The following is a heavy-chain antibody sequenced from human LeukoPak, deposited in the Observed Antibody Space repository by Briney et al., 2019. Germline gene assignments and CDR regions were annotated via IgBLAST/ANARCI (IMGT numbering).Heavy chain of an antibody. Sequence: GGSLRLSCAASGFTFSAYGMTWVRQAPGKRLESVSAIGSSGDTYYAGSVKGRFTISRDNSKNTLSLQMHSLRADDTAVYYCAKLGTDSPEGYWGQGALVTVSS. D-gene: IGHD1-1*01. CDR1: GFTFSAYG. V-gene: IGHV3-23*01. J-gene: IGHJ4*02. CDR2: IGSSGDT. CDR3: AKLGTDSPEGY.